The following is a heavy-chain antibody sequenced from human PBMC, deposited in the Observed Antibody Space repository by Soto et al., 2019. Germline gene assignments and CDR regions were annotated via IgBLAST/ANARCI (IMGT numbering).Heavy chain of an antibody. CDR2: INPNSGGT. J-gene: IGHJ4*02. CDR1: GHTFSGFY. Sequence: ASVKVSCKASGHTFSGFYMHWVRQAPGQGLEWMGWINPNSGGTKYAEKFQGRVTMTRDTSISTAYVELSRLTSDDTAVYYCASAAVTGTAGLDFWGQGTLVTVSS. CDR3: ASAAVTGTAGLDF. D-gene: IGHD6-19*01. V-gene: IGHV1-2*02.